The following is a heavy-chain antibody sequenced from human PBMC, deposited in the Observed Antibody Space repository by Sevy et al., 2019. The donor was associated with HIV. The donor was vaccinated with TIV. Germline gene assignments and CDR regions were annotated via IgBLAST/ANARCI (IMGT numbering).Heavy chain of an antibody. CDR1: NGSISNYY. V-gene: IGHV4-59*01. CDR3: ARGSGMVIGRFWYFDL. D-gene: IGHD2-21*01. Sequence: SETLSLTCTVSNGSISNYYWTWIRQPPGKGLEWIGYIHYSGSTNYNPSLKSRVTISGDTSNSQFSLKLNSVTAADTALYYCARGSGMVIGRFWYFDLWGRGTLVTVSS. J-gene: IGHJ2*01. CDR2: IHYSGST.